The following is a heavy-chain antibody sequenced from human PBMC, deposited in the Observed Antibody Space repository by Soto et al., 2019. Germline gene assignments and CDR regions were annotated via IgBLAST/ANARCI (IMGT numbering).Heavy chain of an antibody. D-gene: IGHD1-1*01. CDR3: ARHQVGNYYYGMDV. J-gene: IGHJ6*02. V-gene: IGHV5-10-1*01. CDR2: IDPSDSYT. CDR1: GYSFTSYW. Sequence: LGESLKISCKGSGYSFTSYWISWLRQMPGKGLEWMGRIDPSDSYTNYSPSFQGHVTISADRSISTAYLQWSSLKASDTAMYYCARHQVGNYYYGMDVWGQGTTVTVSS.